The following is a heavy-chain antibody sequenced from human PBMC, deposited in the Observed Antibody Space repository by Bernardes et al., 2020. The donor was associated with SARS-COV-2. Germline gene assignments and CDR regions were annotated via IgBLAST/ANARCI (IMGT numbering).Heavy chain of an antibody. CDR3: AKGSGYRFDY. D-gene: IGHD5-12*01. V-gene: IGHV3-23*01. Sequence: GSLRLSCAAAGFTFSTSVMRWVRQAPGKGLERVSTISGASGTYYADSVKGRFTISRDNSKNTVYLQMNNLRAEDTAIYYCAKGSGYRFDYWGQGTLVTVSS. CDR2: ISGASGT. CDR1: GFTFSTSV. J-gene: IGHJ4*02.